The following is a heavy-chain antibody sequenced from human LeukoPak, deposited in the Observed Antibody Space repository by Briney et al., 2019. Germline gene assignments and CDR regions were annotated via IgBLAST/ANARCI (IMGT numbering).Heavy chain of an antibody. V-gene: IGHV3-30*02. Sequence: PGGSLRLSRAPSRFTLSSYGMHWVRQAPGKGLEGVAFIRYDGSNKYYADAVKGRFTISRDNSKNTLYLQMNSLRAEDTAVYYWAKDLSRWAGAGHLDAFDIWGQGTMVTVSS. D-gene: IGHD6-19*01. CDR2: IRYDGSNK. CDR1: RFTLSSYG. CDR3: AKDLSRWAGAGHLDAFDI. J-gene: IGHJ3*02.